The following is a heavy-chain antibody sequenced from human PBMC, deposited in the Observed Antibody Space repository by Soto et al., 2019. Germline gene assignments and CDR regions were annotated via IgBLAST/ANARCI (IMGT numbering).Heavy chain of an antibody. CDR1: GYLFTAYS. D-gene: IGHD2-15*01. CDR3: AREENCSGGTCHSEYFHR. Sequence: GASVKVSCKASGYLFTAYSMHWVRLAPGQGLEGMGVVNPSGGSTKYAQNFQGRVTMTRDTSTTTIYMELSSLRSDDTAIYYCAREENCSGGTCHSEYFHRWGQGTLVTVSS. V-gene: IGHV1-46*01. J-gene: IGHJ1*01. CDR2: VNPSGGST.